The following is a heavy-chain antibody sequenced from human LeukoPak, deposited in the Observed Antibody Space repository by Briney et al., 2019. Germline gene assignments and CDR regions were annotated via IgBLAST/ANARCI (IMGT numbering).Heavy chain of an antibody. CDR3: ARDWFLVDY. CDR1: GFTFSSYW. J-gene: IGHJ4*02. Sequence: GGSLRLSCAASGFTFSSYWMHWVRQAPGKGLEWVSSISSSSSYIYYADSVKGRFTISRDNAKNSLYLQMNSLRAEDTAVYYCARDWFLVDYWGQGTLVTVSS. D-gene: IGHD3-22*01. V-gene: IGHV3-21*01. CDR2: ISSSSSYI.